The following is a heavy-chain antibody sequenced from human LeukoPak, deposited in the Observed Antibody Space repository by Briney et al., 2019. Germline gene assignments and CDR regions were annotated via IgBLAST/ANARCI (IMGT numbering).Heavy chain of an antibody. V-gene: IGHV1-18*01. CDR1: GYTFTSYG. CDR2: ISAYNGNT. D-gene: IGHD3-22*01. J-gene: IGHJ4*02. Sequence: EASVKVSCKASGYTFTSYGISWVRQAPGQGLEWMGWISAYNGNTNYAQKLQGRVTMATDTSTSTAYMELRSLRSDDTAVYYCARDLSSGYCSSGSTGGYWGQGTLVTVSS. CDR3: ARDLSSGYCSSGSTGGY.